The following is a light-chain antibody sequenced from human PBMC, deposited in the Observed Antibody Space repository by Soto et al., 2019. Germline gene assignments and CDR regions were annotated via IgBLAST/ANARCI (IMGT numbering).Light chain of an antibody. CDR1: QSITTW. V-gene: IGKV1-5*03. Sequence: DIQMTQSPSTLSASVGDRVTITCRASQSITTWLAWYQQKPGKAPKLLIYKATNLQSGVPSRFSGSGSGTEFSLTISSLQPDDFATYYCQQYNNWPLTFGGGTKVEI. CDR3: QQYNNWPLT. J-gene: IGKJ4*01. CDR2: KAT.